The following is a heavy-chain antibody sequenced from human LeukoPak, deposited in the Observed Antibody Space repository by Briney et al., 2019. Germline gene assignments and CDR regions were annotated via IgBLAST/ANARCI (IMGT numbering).Heavy chain of an antibody. CDR2: ISGSGGST. D-gene: IGHD2-15*01. Sequence: WGSLRLSCAASGFTFSSYAMSWVRQAPGKGLEWVSAISGSGGSTYYADSVKGRFTISRDNSKNTLYLQMNSLRAEDTAVYYCARADCSAGSCYSVAFDIWGQGTMVTVSS. V-gene: IGHV3-23*01. CDR1: GFTFSSYA. J-gene: IGHJ3*02. CDR3: ARADCSAGSCYSVAFDI.